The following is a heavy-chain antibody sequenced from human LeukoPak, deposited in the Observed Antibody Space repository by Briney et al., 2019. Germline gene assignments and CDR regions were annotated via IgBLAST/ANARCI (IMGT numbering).Heavy chain of an antibody. CDR3: ATSRVFDF. V-gene: IGHV3-11*04. CDR1: GFTFSDYF. CDR2: INSDGNNI. J-gene: IGHJ4*02. Sequence: GGSLRLSCVTSGFTFSDYFMNWIRQAPGKGPEWLSFINSDGNNIYYRDSVKGRFTNSRDNAKKTLYLEMNNLRVDDTAIYYCATSRVFDFWGQGTLVAVSS.